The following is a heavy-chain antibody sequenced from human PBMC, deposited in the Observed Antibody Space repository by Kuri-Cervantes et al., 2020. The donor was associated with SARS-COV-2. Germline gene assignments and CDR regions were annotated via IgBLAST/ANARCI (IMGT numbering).Heavy chain of an antibody. CDR2: INAGNGNT. CDR1: GYTFTSYA. CDR3: ASTRITMVRGVDNDY. V-gene: IGHV1-3*01. D-gene: IGHD3-10*01. J-gene: IGHJ4*02. Sequence: ASVKVSCKASGYTFTSYAMHWVRQAPGQRLEWMGWINAGNGNTKYSQKFQGRVTITRDTSASTAYMELSSLRSEDTAVYYCASTRITMVRGVDNDYWGQGTLVTVSS.